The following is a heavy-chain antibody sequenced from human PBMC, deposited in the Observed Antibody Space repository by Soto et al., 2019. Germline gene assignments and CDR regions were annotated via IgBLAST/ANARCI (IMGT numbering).Heavy chain of an antibody. J-gene: IGHJ4*02. CDR3: ARDGVSSTEYTWNYGTYFDY. V-gene: IGHV3-30*11. Sequence: GGSLRHIGGAAQQACRDRALHSDAHFCWKRKEWVAVISYDGNNKFYADSVKGRFTISSDSTKQTLYLQMNSLRPDDTAMYYCARDGVSSTEYTWNYGTYFDYWDQGSL. CDR1: QQACRDRA. CDR2: ISYDGNNK. D-gene: IGHD1-7*01.